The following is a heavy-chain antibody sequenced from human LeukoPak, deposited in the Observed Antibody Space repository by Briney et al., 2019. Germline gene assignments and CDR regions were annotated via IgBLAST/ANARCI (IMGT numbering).Heavy chain of an antibody. CDR3: ARYVDFVVGSPGTDY. J-gene: IGHJ4*02. V-gene: IGHV1-18*01. D-gene: IGHD2-2*01. Sequence: GASVKVSCKASGYTFTSYGISWVRQAPGQGLEWMGWISAYNGNTSYAQKLQGRVTMTTDTSTSTAYMELRSLRSDDTAVYYCARYVDFVVGSPGTDYWGQGTLVTVSS. CDR2: ISAYNGNT. CDR1: GYTFTSYG.